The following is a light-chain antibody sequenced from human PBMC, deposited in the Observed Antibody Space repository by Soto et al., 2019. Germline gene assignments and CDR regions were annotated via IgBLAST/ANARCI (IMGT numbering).Light chain of an antibody. V-gene: IGLV2-8*01. CDR1: SSDVSGYNY. Sequence: QSALAQPPSASGSPGQSVTISCTGTSSDVSGYNYVSWYQQHPGKAPKLVIYEVTNRPSGVPDRFSGSRSGNTASLTVSGLQAEDEADYYCSSYGGSNNYVFGTGTKVTV. CDR2: EVT. J-gene: IGLJ1*01. CDR3: SSYGGSNNYV.